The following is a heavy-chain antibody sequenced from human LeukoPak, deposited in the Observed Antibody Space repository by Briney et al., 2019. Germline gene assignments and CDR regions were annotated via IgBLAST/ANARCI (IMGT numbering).Heavy chain of an antibody. J-gene: IGHJ4*02. CDR2: ISSSSSYI. CDR3: ARDSTYYYDSGSSGPHYFDN. CDR1: GFTFSSYS. Sequence: PGGSLRLSCAASGFTFSSYSMNWVRQAPGKGLEWVSSISSSSSYIYYADSVKGRFTISRDNAKNSLYLQMNSLRAEDTAVYYCARDSTYYYDSGSSGPHYFDNWGQGTLATVSS. V-gene: IGHV3-21*01. D-gene: IGHD3-10*01.